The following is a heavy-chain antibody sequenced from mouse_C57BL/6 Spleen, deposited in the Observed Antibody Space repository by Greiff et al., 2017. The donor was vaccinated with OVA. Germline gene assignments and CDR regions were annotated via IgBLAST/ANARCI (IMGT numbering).Heavy chain of an antibody. CDR3: ARVGYDYYGSSYPYYFDY. Sequence: QVQLQQSGAELVKPGASVKISCKASGYAFSSYWMNWVKQRPGKGLEWIGQIYPGDGDTNYNGKFKGKATLTADKSSSTAYMQLSSLTSEDSAVYFCARVGYDYYGSSYPYYFDYWGQGTTLTVSS. D-gene: IGHD1-1*01. J-gene: IGHJ2*01. CDR1: GYAFSSYW. CDR2: IYPGDGDT. V-gene: IGHV1-80*01.